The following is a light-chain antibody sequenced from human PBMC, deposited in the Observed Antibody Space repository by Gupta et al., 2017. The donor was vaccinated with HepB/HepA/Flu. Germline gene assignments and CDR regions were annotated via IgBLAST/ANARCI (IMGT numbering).Light chain of an antibody. CDR1: SLRRYY. CDR2: TKN. Sequence: SELPHDLAASLALVQTVSLRCQGDSLRRYYASWYQQKPGPAPVLVIYTKNNRPSGIPVRVAGSSSRNTDSLTLTGGEAEDKAEYDCDCRESSANREVFGTGTKVTVL. J-gene: IGLJ1*01. V-gene: IGLV3-19*01. CDR3: DCRESSANREV.